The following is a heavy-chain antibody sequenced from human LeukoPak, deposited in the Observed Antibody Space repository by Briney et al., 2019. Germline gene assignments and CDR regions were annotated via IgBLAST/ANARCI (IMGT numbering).Heavy chain of an antibody. D-gene: IGHD3-3*01. V-gene: IGHV4-34*01. CDR3: ARVYYDFWSGYPISGFDY. J-gene: IGHJ4*02. CDR2: INHSGST. CDR1: GGSFSGYY. Sequence: SETLSLTCAVYGGSFSGYYWSWIRQPPGKGLEWIGEINHSGSTNYNPSLKSRVTISVDTSKNQFSLKLSSVTAADTAVYYCARVYYDFWSGYPISGFDYWGQGTLVTVSS.